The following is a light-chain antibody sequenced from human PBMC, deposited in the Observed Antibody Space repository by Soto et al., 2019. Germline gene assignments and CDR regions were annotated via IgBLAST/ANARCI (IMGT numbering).Light chain of an antibody. V-gene: IGLV2-14*03. CDR1: TSDVGGYDY. CDR3: SSYTSNNTPVV. CDR2: DVT. Sequence: QSALTQPASVSGSPGQSITVSCTGTTSDVGGYDYVSWYQQYPGKAPKLMIFDVTHRPSGVSNRFSGSKSGNTASLTISGLQAEDEAGYYCSSYTSNNTPVVFGGGTKLTVL. J-gene: IGLJ2*01.